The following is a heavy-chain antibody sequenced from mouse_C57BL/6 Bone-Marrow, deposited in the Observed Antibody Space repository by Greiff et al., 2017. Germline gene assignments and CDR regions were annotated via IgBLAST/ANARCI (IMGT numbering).Heavy chain of an antibody. CDR2: IDPENGDT. Sequence: EVQLQQSGAELVRPGASVTLSCTASGFNIKDDYMHWVKQRPEQGLEWIGWIDPENGDTEYASKFQGKATITADTSANTAYLQLSSLTSEDTAVYYCTPMYSGYWGQGTTLTVSS. CDR1: GFNIKDDY. V-gene: IGHV14-4*01. CDR3: TPMYSGY. J-gene: IGHJ2*01.